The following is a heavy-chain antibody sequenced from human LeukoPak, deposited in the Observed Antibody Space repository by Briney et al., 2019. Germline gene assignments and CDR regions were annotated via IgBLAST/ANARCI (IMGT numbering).Heavy chain of an antibody. D-gene: IGHD6-13*01. Sequence: SGTLSLTCAVSGGSISSSNWWSWVRPPPGKGLEWIGEIYHSGSTNYNPSLKSRVTISVDKSKNQFSLKLSSVTAADTAVYYCARKRYSSSWYFGYWGQGTLVTVSS. CDR1: GGSISSSNW. CDR2: IYHSGST. J-gene: IGHJ4*02. V-gene: IGHV4-4*02. CDR3: ARKRYSSSWYFGY.